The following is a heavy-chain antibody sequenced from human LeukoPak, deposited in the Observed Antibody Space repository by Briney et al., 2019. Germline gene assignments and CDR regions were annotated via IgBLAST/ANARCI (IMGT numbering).Heavy chain of an antibody. V-gene: IGHV4-59*01. Sequence: SETLSLTCTVSGGSISSSYWSWIRQPPGKGLEWIGYIYYSGNTNYNPSLKSRVAISVDTSKNQFSLKLTSVTAADTAVYYCARASRGHDYWGQGTLVTVSS. CDR1: GGSISSSY. CDR2: IYYSGNT. D-gene: IGHD3-10*01. J-gene: IGHJ4*02. CDR3: ARASRGHDY.